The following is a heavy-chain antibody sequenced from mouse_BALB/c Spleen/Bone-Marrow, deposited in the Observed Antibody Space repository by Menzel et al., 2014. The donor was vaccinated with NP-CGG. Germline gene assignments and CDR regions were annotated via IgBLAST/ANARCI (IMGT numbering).Heavy chain of an antibody. D-gene: IGHD5-2*01. J-gene: IGHJ4*01. CDR1: EYTFTDYN. CDR3: ARSGIPYAMDY. CDR2: IYPYSGGT. V-gene: IGHV1S29*02. Sequence: VQLQQPGPELVKPGASVKISCKASEYTFTDYNMHWVKQSHGKSLEWIGYIYPYSGGTGYNQKFKSKATLTVDDSSFTAYMELRSLTTEDSAAYYCARSGIPYAMDYWGQGTSVTASS.